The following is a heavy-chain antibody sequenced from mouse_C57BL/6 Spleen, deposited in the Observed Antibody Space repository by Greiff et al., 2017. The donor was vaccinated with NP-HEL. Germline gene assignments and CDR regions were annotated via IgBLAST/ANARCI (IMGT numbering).Heavy chain of an antibody. CDR3: AREADYGSSYGYAMDD. Sequence: EVQRVESGGGLVKPGGSLKLSCAASGFTFSDYGMHWVRQAPEKGLEWVAYISSGSSTIYYADTVKGRFTISRDNAKNTLFLQMTSLRSEDTAMYYCAREADYGSSYGYAMDDWGQGTSVTVSS. CDR1: GFTFSDYG. V-gene: IGHV5-17*01. CDR2: ISSGSSTI. J-gene: IGHJ4*01. D-gene: IGHD1-1*01.